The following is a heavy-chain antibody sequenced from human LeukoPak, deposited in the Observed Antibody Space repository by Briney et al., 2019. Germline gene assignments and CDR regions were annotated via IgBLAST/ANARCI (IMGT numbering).Heavy chain of an antibody. D-gene: IGHD6-13*01. CDR1: GGSISSYY. V-gene: IGHV4-59*08. CDR2: IYYTGTT. Sequence: SETLSLTCTVSGGSISSYYCSWIRQPAGKGLEWIGYIYYTGTTTYNPSLKSRVTISIDTSTNQFSLNLSSVTAADTAVYYCARLPGIAAVRGQGTLVIVSS. CDR3: ARLPGIAAV. J-gene: IGHJ1*01.